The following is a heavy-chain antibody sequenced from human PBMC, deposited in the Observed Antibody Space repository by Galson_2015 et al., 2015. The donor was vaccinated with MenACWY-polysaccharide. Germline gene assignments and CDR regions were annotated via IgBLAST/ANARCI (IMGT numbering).Heavy chain of an antibody. Sequence: SLRLSCAASGFTFSTYWMNWVRQAPGKGLEWVAIIKQDGSAIHYMDSVRGRFTISRDNSKNTVFLEMNTLGVEDTAVYYCAREGSRIVFHAFDIWGQGTMVTVSS. J-gene: IGHJ3*02. CDR3: AREGSRIVFHAFDI. D-gene: IGHD2-2*01. CDR1: GFTFSTYW. CDR2: IKQDGSAI. V-gene: IGHV3-7*01.